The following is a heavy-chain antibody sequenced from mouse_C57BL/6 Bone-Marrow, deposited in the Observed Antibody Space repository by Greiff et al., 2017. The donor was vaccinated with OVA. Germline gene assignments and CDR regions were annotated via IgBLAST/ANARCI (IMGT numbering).Heavy chain of an antibody. Sequence: VHVKQSGAELVRPGASVKLSCTASGFNIKDDYMHWVKQRPEQGLEWIGWIDPENGDTEYASKFQGKATITADTSSNTAYLQLSSLTSEDTAVYYCTFDYYGSSYWYFDVWGTGTTVTVSS. CDR3: TFDYYGSSYWYFDV. CDR1: GFNIKDDY. J-gene: IGHJ1*03. D-gene: IGHD1-1*01. CDR2: IDPENGDT. V-gene: IGHV14-4*01.